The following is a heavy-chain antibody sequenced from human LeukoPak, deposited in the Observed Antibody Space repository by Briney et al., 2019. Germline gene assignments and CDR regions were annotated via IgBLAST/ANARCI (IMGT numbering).Heavy chain of an antibody. Sequence: GGSLRLSCAASGFTFSSYGMHWVRQAPGKGLEWVAAIWYDGSNKYYADSVKGRFTISRDNSKNTLYLQMNSLRAEDTAVYYCARDRYEKTAPYGFDYWGQGTLVTVSS. V-gene: IGHV3-33*01. CDR2: IWYDGSNK. D-gene: IGHD5-12*01. CDR3: ARDRYEKTAPYGFDY. CDR1: GFTFSSYG. J-gene: IGHJ4*02.